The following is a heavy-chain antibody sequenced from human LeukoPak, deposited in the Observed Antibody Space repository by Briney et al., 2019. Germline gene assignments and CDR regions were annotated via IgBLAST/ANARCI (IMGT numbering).Heavy chain of an antibody. CDR3: ARHGGDYYGSGRTAFDP. Sequence: SETLSLTCTVSGGSISSYYWSWIRQPAGKGLEWIGRIYYSGSTYYNPSLKSRVTISVDTSKNQFSLKLSSVTAADTAVYYCARHGGDYYGSGRTAFDPWGQGTLVTVSS. D-gene: IGHD3-10*01. CDR1: GGSISSYY. V-gene: IGHV4-59*05. CDR2: IYYSGST. J-gene: IGHJ5*02.